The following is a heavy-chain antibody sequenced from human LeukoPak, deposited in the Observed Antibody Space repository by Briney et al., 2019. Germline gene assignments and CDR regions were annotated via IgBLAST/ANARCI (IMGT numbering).Heavy chain of an antibody. V-gene: IGHV4-34*01. J-gene: IGHJ4*02. CDR1: GGSFSGYY. Sequence: SETLSLTCAVYGGSFSGYYWSWIRQPPGKGLEWIGEINHSGSTNYNPSLKSRVTISVDTSKNQFSLKLSSVTAADTAVYYCARVLSRYYDFWSGSSDYWGQGTLVTVSS. D-gene: IGHD3-3*01. CDR2: INHSGST. CDR3: ARVLSRYYDFWSGSSDY.